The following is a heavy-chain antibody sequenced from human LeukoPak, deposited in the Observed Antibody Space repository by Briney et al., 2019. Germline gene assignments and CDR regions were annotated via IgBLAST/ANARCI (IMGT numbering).Heavy chain of an antibody. CDR3: AKDHWFGTPHYFDY. Sequence: GGSLRLSCAASGFTFSSYGMHWVRQAPGKGLEWVAFIRFDGSNKYYEDSVKGRFTISRDNSKNTLYLQMNSLRAEDTAVYYCAKDHWFGTPHYFDYWGQGTLVTVSS. V-gene: IGHV3-30*02. CDR2: IRFDGSNK. CDR1: GFTFSSYG. D-gene: IGHD3-10*01. J-gene: IGHJ4*02.